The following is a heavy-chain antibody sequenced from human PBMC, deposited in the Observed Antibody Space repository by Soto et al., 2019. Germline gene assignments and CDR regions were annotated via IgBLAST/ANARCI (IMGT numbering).Heavy chain of an antibody. CDR2: IHYSGSI. Sequence: QVQLQQSGPGLVKPSQTLSLTCTVSGGSISYEYYHWTWIRQSPGKGLEWIGYIHYSGSIIYNPSFKSRDTISVDTSKNQFSLQLSSVTAADTAVYFCAREDDGGDRDYYGLDVWGQGTKVTV. J-gene: IGHJ6*02. CDR1: GGSISYEYYH. D-gene: IGHD2-21*02. V-gene: IGHV4-30-4*08. CDR3: AREDDGGDRDYYGLDV.